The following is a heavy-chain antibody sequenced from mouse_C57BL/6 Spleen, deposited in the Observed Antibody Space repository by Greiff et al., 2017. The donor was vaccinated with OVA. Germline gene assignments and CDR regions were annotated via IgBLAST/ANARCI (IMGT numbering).Heavy chain of an antibody. V-gene: IGHV3-6*01. CDR3: ARGRDYDGLAY. CDR2: ISYDGSN. D-gene: IGHD2-4*01. J-gene: IGHJ3*01. Sequence: EVQLQESGPGLVKPSQSLSLTCSVTGYSITSGYYWNWIRQFPGNKLEWMGYISYDGSNNYNPSLKNRISITRDTSKNQFFLKLNSVTTEDTATYDCARGRDYDGLAYWGQGTLVTVSA. CDR1: GYSITSGYY.